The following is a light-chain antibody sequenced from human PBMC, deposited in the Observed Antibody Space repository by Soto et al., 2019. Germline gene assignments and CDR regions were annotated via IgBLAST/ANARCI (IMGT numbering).Light chain of an antibody. V-gene: IGKV3-15*01. CDR2: GAS. J-gene: IGKJ1*01. CDR1: QSVSSN. CDR3: QHYNNWPRT. Sequence: EIVMTQSPATLSVSPGERAILSCSASQSVSSNLACYQQKPCQAPRLLIYGASTMATGIPARFSGSGSGTEFTLTISSLQSEDFAVYYCQHYNNWPRTFGQGTKVEIK.